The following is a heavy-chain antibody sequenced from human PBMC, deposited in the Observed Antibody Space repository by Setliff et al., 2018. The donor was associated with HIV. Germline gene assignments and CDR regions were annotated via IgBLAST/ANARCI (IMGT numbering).Heavy chain of an antibody. Sequence: SETLSLTCTVFGGSISSYYWNWIRQPPGKGLEWIGNIYASGRTNYNPPLKSRVSISIDTSKSQFSLRLSSVTAADTAVYYCVRQGVTAAGLDYWGQGTLVTVSS. CDR2: IYASGRT. CDR3: VRQGVTAAGLDY. V-gene: IGHV4-4*09. J-gene: IGHJ4*02. CDR1: GGSISSYY. D-gene: IGHD6-13*01.